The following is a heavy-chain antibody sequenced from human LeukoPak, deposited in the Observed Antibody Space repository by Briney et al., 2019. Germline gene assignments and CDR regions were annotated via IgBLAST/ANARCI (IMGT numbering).Heavy chain of an antibody. CDR2: MTPKSGDT. CDR1: GYTFNNFD. Sequence: ASVKVSCKASGYTFNNFDIDWIRQAPGQGLEWMGSMTPKSGDTDLAQKFQGRVTMTRDTSLNTAYLAVSSLTSDDTAVYYCARGHNYGSGESVARAYWGQGTLVTVSS. D-gene: IGHD3-10*01. J-gene: IGHJ4*02. CDR3: ARGHNYGSGESVARAY. V-gene: IGHV1-8*02.